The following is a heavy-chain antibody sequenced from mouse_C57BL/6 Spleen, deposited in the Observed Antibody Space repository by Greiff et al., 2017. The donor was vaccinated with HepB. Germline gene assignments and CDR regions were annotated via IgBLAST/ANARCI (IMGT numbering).Heavy chain of an antibody. CDR3: ARGVYYGKGYFDV. CDR1: GVDFSRYW. CDR2: INPDSSTI. Sequence: AASGVDFSRYWMSWVRRAPGKGLEWIGEINPDSSTINYAPSLKDKFIISRDNAKNTLYLQMSKVRSEDTALYYCARGVYYGKGYFDVWGTGTTVTVSS. V-gene: IGHV4-1*01. D-gene: IGHD2-1*01. J-gene: IGHJ1*03.